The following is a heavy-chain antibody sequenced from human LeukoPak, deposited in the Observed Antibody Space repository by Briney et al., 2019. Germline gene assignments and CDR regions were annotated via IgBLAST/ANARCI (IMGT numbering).Heavy chain of an antibody. CDR3: ARDIYDSGDFRGDF. J-gene: IGHJ4*02. D-gene: IGHD3-22*01. CDR1: GFDFGDYT. V-gene: IGHV3-43*01. Sequence: GGSLRLSCAVSGFDFGDYTMHWVRQPPGKGLEWVSLISWNSGSIKYTESVKGRFTISRDNSKNSLYLQMSSLRTEDTALYYCARDIYDSGDFRGDFWGQGTLLTVSS. CDR2: ISWNSGSI.